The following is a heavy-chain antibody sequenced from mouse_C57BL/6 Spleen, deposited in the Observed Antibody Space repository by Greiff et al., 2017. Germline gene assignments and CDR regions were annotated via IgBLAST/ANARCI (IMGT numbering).Heavy chain of an antibody. CDR1: GYTFTDYY. V-gene: IGHV1-19*01. D-gene: IGHD1-1*01. CDR3: ARKNYGSSYGGYFDV. CDR2: ITPYNGGT. J-gene: IGHJ1*03. Sequence: EVQLQQSGPVLVKPGASVKMSCKASGYTFTDYYMNWVKQSHGKSLEWIGVITPYNGGTSYNQKFKGKATLTVDKSSSTADMELNSLTSEDSAVYYWARKNYGSSYGGYFDVWGTGTTVTVSS.